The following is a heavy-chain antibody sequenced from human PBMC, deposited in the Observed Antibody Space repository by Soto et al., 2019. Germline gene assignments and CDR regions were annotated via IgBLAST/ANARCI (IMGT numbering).Heavy chain of an antibody. CDR1: GGSISSSSYY. CDR3: ARQAAGSIYYYYYYGMDV. CDR2: TSYSGST. V-gene: IGHV4-39*01. J-gene: IGHJ6*02. D-gene: IGHD6-13*01. Sequence: NPSETLSLTCTVSGGSISSSSYYWGWIRQPPGKGLEWIGSTSYSGSTYYNPSLKSRVTISVDTSKNQFSLKLSSVTAADTAVYYCARQAAGSIYYYYYYGMDVWRQGTTVTVS.